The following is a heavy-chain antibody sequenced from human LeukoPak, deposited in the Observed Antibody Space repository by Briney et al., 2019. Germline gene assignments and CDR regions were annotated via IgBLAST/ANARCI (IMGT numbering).Heavy chain of an antibody. J-gene: IGHJ6*02. CDR3: ARLLRGYSYGLERYYNYGMDV. Sequence: SQTLSLTCTVSGGSISRGDYYWSWIRQPPGKGLEWIGEIYHSGSTNYNPSLKSRVTISVDTSKNQFSLNLSSVTAADTAVYYCARLLRGYSYGLERYYNYGMDVWGQGTTVTVSS. D-gene: IGHD5-18*01. V-gene: IGHV4-30-4*08. CDR1: GGSISRGDYY. CDR2: IYHSGST.